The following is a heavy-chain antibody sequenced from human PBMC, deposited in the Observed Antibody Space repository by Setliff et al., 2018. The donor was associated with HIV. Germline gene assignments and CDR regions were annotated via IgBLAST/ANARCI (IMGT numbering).Heavy chain of an antibody. Sequence: GASVKVSCKASGYTFRRFGITWVRQAPGQGLEWMGWISASNGDTNYAQKFQGRVTMTTDTSTSTAYMELRSLRSDDTAVYYCAIGSSNWPHRPNNYYFDYWGQGTPVTVSS. D-gene: IGHD6-13*01. V-gene: IGHV1-18*04. J-gene: IGHJ4*02. CDR3: AIGSSNWPHRPNNYYFDY. CDR2: ISASNGDT. CDR1: GYTFRRFG.